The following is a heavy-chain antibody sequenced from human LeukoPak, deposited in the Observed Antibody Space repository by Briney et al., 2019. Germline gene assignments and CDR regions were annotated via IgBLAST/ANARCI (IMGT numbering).Heavy chain of an antibody. Sequence: LSCAASGFTFSNAWMSWIRQPPGKGLEWIGEINHSGSTNYNPSLKSRVTISVDTSKNQFSLKLSSVTAADTAVYYCARLGIAAAGTFGRYYYYYMDVWGKGTTVTISS. CDR1: GFTFSNAW. D-gene: IGHD6-13*01. J-gene: IGHJ6*03. V-gene: IGHV4-34*01. CDR2: INHSGST. CDR3: ARLGIAAAGTFGRYYYYYMDV.